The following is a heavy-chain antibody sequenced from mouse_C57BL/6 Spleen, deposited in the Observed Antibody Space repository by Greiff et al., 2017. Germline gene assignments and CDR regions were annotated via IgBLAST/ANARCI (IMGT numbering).Heavy chain of an antibody. D-gene: IGHD2-1*01. CDR3: ARSTLMSLGY. CDR2: INPNNGST. J-gene: IGHJ3*01. Sequence: EVQLQESGPELVKPGASVKISCKASGYSFTDYNMNWVKQSNGKSLEWIGVINPNNGSTSYNKKFKGKATLTVDQSSSTAYMQLNSLTSEDSAVYYYARSTLMSLGYWGQGTLVTVSA. CDR1: GYSFTDYN. V-gene: IGHV1-39*01.